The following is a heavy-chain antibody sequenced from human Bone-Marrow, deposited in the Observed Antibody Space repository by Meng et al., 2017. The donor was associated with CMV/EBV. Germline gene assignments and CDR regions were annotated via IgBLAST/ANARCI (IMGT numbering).Heavy chain of an antibody. J-gene: IGHJ5*02. CDR1: SYSISSGYY. V-gene: IGHV4-38-2*02. CDR3: ARTGVVVIQGWFDP. D-gene: IGHD3-22*01. CDR2: IYHSGST. Sequence: GSLRLSCTVSSYSISSGYYWGWIRQPPGKGLEWIGSIYHSGSTYYNPSLKSRVTISVDTSKNQFSLKLSAVTAADTAVYYCARTGVVVIQGWFDPWGQGTLVTGSS.